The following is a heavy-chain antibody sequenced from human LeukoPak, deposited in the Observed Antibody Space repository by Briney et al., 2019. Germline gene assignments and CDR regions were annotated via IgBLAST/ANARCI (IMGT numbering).Heavy chain of an antibody. D-gene: IGHD5-18*01. CDR2: IYHSGAT. CDR1: GGSISSGTYY. J-gene: IGHJ4*02. CDR3: ASQRATAMGYFDY. Sequence: SETLSLTCTVSGGSISSGTYYWSWIRQHPGKGLEWIGYIYHSGATYYNPSLKSRVTISADMYKNQFSLNLSSVTAADTAVYYCASQRATAMGYFDYWGQGILVTVSP. V-gene: IGHV4-31*03.